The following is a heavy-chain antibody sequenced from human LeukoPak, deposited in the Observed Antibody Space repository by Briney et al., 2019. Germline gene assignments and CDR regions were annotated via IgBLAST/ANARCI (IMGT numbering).Heavy chain of an antibody. V-gene: IGHV4-59*08. J-gene: IGHJ4*02. CDR3: ARVLPQYYDILTGTRPKYYFDY. CDR1: GGSISSYY. D-gene: IGHD3-9*01. Sequence: PSETLSLICTVSGGSISSYYWSWIRQPPGKGLEWIGYIYYSGSTNYNPSLKSRVTISVDTSKNQFSLRLSSVTAADTAVYYCARVLPQYYDILTGTRPKYYFDYWGQGTLVTVSS. CDR2: IYYSGST.